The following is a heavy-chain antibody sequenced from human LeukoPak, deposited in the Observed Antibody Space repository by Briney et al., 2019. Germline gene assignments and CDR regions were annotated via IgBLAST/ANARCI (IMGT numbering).Heavy chain of an antibody. D-gene: IGHD2-2*01. CDR2: ISYDGSNK. CDR3: ARDFYCSSTSCADY. Sequence: GRSLRLPCAASGFTFSSYAMHWVRQAPGKGLEWVAVISYDGSNKYYADSVKGRFPISRDNSKNTLYLQMNSLRAEDTAVYYCARDFYCSSTSCADYWGQGTLVTVSS. V-gene: IGHV3-30*04. J-gene: IGHJ4*02. CDR1: GFTFSSYA.